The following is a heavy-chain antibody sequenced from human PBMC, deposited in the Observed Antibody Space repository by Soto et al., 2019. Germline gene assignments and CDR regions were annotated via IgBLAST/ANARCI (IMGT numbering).Heavy chain of an antibody. D-gene: IGHD6-13*01. CDR1: GFTFSSYA. V-gene: IGHV3-23*01. Sequence: GGSLRLSCAASGFTFSSYAMSWVRQAPGKGLEWVSAISGSGGSTYYADSVKGRFTISRDNSKNTLYLQMNSLRAEDTAVYYWAKDKLGSSWYSWFDPWGQGTRVTVSS. CDR2: ISGSGGST. J-gene: IGHJ5*02. CDR3: AKDKLGSSWYSWFDP.